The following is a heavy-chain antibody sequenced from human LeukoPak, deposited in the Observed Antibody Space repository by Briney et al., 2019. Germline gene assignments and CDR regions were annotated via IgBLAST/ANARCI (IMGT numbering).Heavy chain of an antibody. CDR1: GFTFSSCE. CDR2: ISSSGSTI. J-gene: IGHJ3*02. D-gene: IGHD5-12*01. V-gene: IGHV3-48*03. Sequence: GGSLRLSCAASGFTFSSCEMNWVRQAPGKGLEWVSYISSSGSTIYYADSVKGRFTISRDNAKNSLYLQMNSLRAGDTAVYYCARGALVATSDGAFDIWGQGTMVTVSS. CDR3: ARGALVATSDGAFDI.